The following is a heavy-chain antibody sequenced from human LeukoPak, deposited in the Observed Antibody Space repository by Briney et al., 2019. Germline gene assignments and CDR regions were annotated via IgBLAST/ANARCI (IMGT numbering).Heavy chain of an antibody. CDR1: GGSISSGDYY. CDR2: MYYSGST. J-gene: IGHJ5*02. Sequence: SETLSLTCTVSGGSISSGDYYWSWIRQPPGKGLEWIAYMYYSGSTYYNPSLKSRVTMSADTSKNQLSLKLSSVTAADTVVYYCARPYYYDSRIDPWGQGILVTVSS. V-gene: IGHV4-30-4*01. CDR3: ARPYYYDSRIDP. D-gene: IGHD3-22*01.